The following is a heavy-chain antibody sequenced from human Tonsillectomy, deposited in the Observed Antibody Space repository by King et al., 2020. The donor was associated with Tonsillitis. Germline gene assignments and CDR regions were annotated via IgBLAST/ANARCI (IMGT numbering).Heavy chain of an antibody. CDR2: INPKSGGT. CDR3: ATGGSGWYWVY. D-gene: IGHD6-19*01. CDR1: GYTFTAYY. Sequence: VQLVESGAEVKKPGASGRVSCKASGYTFTAYYIHWVRQAPGQGLWGRGWINPKSGGTTYTPKFPGRVTMTRDTSISTAYMELSRLRSDDTAVYYCATGGSGWYWVYWGQGTLVTVSS. V-gene: IGHV1-2*02. J-gene: IGHJ4*02.